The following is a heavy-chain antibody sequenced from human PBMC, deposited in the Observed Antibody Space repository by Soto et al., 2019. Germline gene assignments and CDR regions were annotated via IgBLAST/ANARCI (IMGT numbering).Heavy chain of an antibody. D-gene: IGHD6-19*01. V-gene: IGHV3-48*03. J-gene: IGHJ5*02. CDR1: GFTFSSYE. Sequence: GGSLRLSCAASGFTFSSYEMNWVRQAPGKGLEWVSYISSSGSTIYYADSVKGRFTISRDNAKNPLYLQMNSLRAEDTAVYYCARGGTSSSGWYWFDPWGQGTLVTVSS. CDR3: ARGGTSSSGWYWFDP. CDR2: ISSSGSTI.